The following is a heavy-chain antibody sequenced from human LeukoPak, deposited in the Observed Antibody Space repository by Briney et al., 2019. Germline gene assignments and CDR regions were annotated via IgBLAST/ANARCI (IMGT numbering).Heavy chain of an antibody. CDR1: GFTVSSNY. CDR3: ARCWLYCSGGRCYLDAFDI. J-gene: IGHJ3*02. V-gene: IGHV3-53*01. Sequence: PGGSLRLSCAASGFTVSSNYMSWVRQAPGKGLEWVSGIYSGGSTYYADSVKGRFTISRDNSKNKLYIQMNSLRAEDTAVYYCARCWLYCSGGRCYLDAFDIWGQGTMVTVSS. D-gene: IGHD2-15*01. CDR2: IYSGGST.